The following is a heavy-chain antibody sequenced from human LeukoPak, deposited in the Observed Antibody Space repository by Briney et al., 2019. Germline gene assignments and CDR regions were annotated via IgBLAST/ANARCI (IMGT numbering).Heavy chain of an antibody. V-gene: IGHV1-24*01. CDR1: GYTLTELS. CDR3: ATFMVRGVKVYYFDY. CDR2: FDPEDGET. Sequence: ASVKASCKVSGYTLTELSMHWVRQAPGKGLEWMGGFDPEDGETIYAQKFQGRVTMTEDTSTDTAYMELSSLRSEDTAVYYCATFMVRGVKVYYFDYWGQGTLVTVSS. J-gene: IGHJ4*02. D-gene: IGHD3-10*01.